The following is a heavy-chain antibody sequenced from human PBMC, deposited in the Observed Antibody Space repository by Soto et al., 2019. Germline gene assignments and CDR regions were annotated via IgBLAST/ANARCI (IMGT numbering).Heavy chain of an antibody. Sequence: VSLPVAVCGGSISRGGYYWSWINQHPGKGLEWIGYVCYSGSTYYNPSRKSRITISGDTSKNQFSLKLSSVTAADTALYECAGRGGRRDAFDFMGKGTMVTVSS. V-gene: IGHV4-31*11. CDR1: GGSISRGGYY. J-gene: IGHJ3*01. CDR2: VCYSGST. CDR3: AGRGGRRDAFDF. D-gene: IGHD3-10*01.